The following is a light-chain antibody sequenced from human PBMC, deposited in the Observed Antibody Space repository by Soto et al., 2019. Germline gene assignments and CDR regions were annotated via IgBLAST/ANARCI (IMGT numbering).Light chain of an antibody. V-gene: IGKV1-5*01. CDR1: QSISSW. CDR2: DAS. J-gene: IGKJ1*01. CDR3: QQYNSYST. Sequence: DIQMTQSPSTLSASVGDRVTITCRASQSISSWLAWYQQKPGKAPKLLIYDASNLESGVPSRVSGRGSGTESTLTISSLKPDDFATYYGQQYNSYSTFGQGTKVEIK.